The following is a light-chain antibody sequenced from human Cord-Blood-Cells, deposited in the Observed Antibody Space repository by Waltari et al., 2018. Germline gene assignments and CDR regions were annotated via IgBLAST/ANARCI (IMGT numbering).Light chain of an antibody. CDR1: QSVLYSSNNKNY. J-gene: IGKJ1*01. CDR2: WAS. Sequence: DIVMTQSPDSLAVSLGERATINCKSSQSVLYSSNNKNYLAWYQQKPRQPPKLLIYWASTRESGVPDRFSGSGSGTDVTLTISSLQAEDVAVYYCQRYYSTPWTFGQGTKVEIK. CDR3: QRYYSTPWT. V-gene: IGKV4-1*01.